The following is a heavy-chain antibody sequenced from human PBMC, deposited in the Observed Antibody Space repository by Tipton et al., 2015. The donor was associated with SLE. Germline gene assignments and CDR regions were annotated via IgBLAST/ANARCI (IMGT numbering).Heavy chain of an antibody. CDR1: GGSISSHY. V-gene: IGHV4-59*11. J-gene: IGHJ3*02. Sequence: PSLTCTVSGGSISSHYWSWIRQPPGKGLEWIGYIYYSGSTNYNPSLKSRVTISVDTSKNQFSLKLSSVTAADTAVYYCASWGAARRGGAFDIWGQGTMVTVSS. D-gene: IGHD6-6*01. CDR2: IYYSGST. CDR3: ASWGAARRGGAFDI.